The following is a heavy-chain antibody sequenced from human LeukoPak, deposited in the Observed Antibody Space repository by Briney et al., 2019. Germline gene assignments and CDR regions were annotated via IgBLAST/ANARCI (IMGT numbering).Heavy chain of an antibody. CDR2: INPSGGST. V-gene: IGHV1-46*01. CDR3: ARDHRGFYYYGSGSYRFDP. Sequence: ASVKVSCKASGYTFTSYYMHWVRQAPGQGLEWMGIINPSGGSTSYAQKFQGRVTMTRDMSTSTVYMELSSLRSEDTAVYYCARDHRGFYYYGSGSYRFDPWGQGTLVTFSS. CDR1: GYTFTSYY. D-gene: IGHD3-10*01. J-gene: IGHJ5*02.